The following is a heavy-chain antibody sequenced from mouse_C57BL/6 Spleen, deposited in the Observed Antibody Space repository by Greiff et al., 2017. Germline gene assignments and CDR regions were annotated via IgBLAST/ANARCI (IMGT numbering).Heavy chain of an antibody. CDR1: GYTFTSYW. D-gene: IGHD2-10*02. Sequence: QVQLQQPGAELVMPGASVKLSCKASGYTFTSYWMHWVKQRPGQGLEWIGEIDPSDSYTNYNQKFKGKSTLTVDKSSGTAYMQLSSLTSEDSAVYYCARSLERGAMDYWGQGTSVTVSS. CDR3: ARSLERGAMDY. CDR2: IDPSDSYT. J-gene: IGHJ4*01. V-gene: IGHV1-69*01.